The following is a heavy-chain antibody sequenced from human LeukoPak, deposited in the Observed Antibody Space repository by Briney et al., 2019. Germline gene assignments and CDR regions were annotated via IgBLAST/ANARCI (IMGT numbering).Heavy chain of an antibody. CDR3: ATTSRYFDY. V-gene: IGHV5-51*01. D-gene: IGHD6-6*01. J-gene: IGHJ4*02. CDR2: IYPGDSET. Sequence: GESLKISCKGSGYSFTSYWIGWVRQMPGKGLEWMGIIYPGDSETRYTPSFQGQVSISADKSMNTAYLQWSSLKASDTAIYYCATTSRYFDYWGQGTLVTVSS. CDR1: GYSFTSYW.